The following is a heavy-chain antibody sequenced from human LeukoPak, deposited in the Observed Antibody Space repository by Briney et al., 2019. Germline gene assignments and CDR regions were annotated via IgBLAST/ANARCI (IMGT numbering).Heavy chain of an antibody. CDR3: ASGTTERIDY. Sequence: ASVKVSCKASGYTFTSYYMHWVRQAPGQGLEWMGIINPSGGSTSYAQKFQGRVTMTRDTSTSTVYMELTSLRSDDTAVYYCASGTTERIDYWGQGTLITVSS. CDR1: GYTFTSYY. D-gene: IGHD1/OR15-1a*01. J-gene: IGHJ4*02. CDR2: INPSGGST. V-gene: IGHV1-46*01.